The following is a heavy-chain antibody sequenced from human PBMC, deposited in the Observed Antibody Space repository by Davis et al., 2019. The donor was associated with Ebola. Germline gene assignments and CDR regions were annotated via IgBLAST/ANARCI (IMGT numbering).Heavy chain of an antibody. D-gene: IGHD7-27*01. CDR1: GGSISSSSYY. J-gene: IGHJ4*02. CDR2: IYYSGST. V-gene: IGHV4-39*07. Sequence: MPSETLSLTCTVPGGSISSSSYYWGWIRQPPGKGLEWLGSIYYSGSTYYNPSLKSRVTISVDTSKNPFSLKLSSVTAADTAVYYCARDGTGTGTQIDYWGQGTLVTVSS. CDR3: ARDGTGTGTQIDY.